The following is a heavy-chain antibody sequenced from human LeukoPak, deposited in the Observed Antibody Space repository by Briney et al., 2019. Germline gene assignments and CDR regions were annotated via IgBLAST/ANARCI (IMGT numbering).Heavy chain of an antibody. V-gene: IGHV5-51*01. CDR3: ARGENSGAPRLVVVITTRIDAFDI. CDR2: IYPGDSDT. Sequence: AGESLQISCQGSGYSFTSYWIGWVRQMPGKGLEWMGIIYPGDSDTRYSPSFQGQVTISADKSISTAYLQWSSLKASDTAMYYCARGENSGAPRLVVVITTRIDAFDIWGQGTMVTVSS. J-gene: IGHJ3*02. D-gene: IGHD3-22*01. CDR1: GYSFTSYW.